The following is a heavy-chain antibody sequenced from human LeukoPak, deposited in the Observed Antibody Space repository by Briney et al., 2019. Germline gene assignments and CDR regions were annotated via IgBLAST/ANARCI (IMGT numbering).Heavy chain of an antibody. Sequence: GGSLRLSCAASGFTFSSYAMSWVRQAPGKGPEWVSAISGSGGSTYYADSVKGRFTISRDNSKKTLYLQMNSLRAEDTAVYYCAKAEDYYYDSSGYYYLDYWGQGTLVTVSS. CDR1: GFTFSSYA. V-gene: IGHV3-23*01. CDR2: ISGSGGST. D-gene: IGHD3-22*01. CDR3: AKAEDYYYDSSGYYYLDY. J-gene: IGHJ4*02.